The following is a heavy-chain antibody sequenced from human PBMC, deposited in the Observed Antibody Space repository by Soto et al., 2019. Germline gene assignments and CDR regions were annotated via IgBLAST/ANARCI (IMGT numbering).Heavy chain of an antibody. Sequence: GGSLRLSCAASGFTFSSYAMSWVRQAPGKGLEWVSAISGSGGSTYYADSVKGRFTISRDNSKNTLYLQMNSLRAEDTGVKYCAEGHCLYSCWVYFWGQGTLVTVSS. J-gene: IGHJ4*02. CDR2: ISGSGGST. D-gene: IGHD1-26*01. CDR3: AEGHCLYSCWVYF. V-gene: IGHV3-23*01. CDR1: GFTFSSYA.